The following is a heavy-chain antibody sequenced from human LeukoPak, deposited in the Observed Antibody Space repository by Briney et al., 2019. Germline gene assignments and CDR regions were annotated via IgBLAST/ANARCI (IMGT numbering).Heavy chain of an antibody. CDR2: ISWDGGST. CDR3: AKDILSASYYGSGSYWGIDY. CDR1: GFTFDDYA. V-gene: IGHV3-43D*03. Sequence: GGSLRLSCAASGFTFDDYAMHWVRQAPGKGLEWVSLISWDGGSTYYADSVKGRFTISRDNSKNSLYLQMNSLRAEDTALYYCAKDILSASYYGSGSYWGIDYWGQGTLVTVSS. J-gene: IGHJ4*02. D-gene: IGHD3-10*01.